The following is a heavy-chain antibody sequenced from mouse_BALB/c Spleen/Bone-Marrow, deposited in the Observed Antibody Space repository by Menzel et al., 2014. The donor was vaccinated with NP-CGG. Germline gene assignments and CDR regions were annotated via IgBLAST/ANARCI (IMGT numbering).Heavy chain of an antibody. D-gene: IGHD2-3*01. CDR3: ARDPRWLLAMDN. Sequence: EVMLVESGGGLVQPGGSLRLSCAASGFTFSDFYMDWVRQPPGKRLEWIAASRNKANDYTTEYSASVKGRFIVSRDTSQSILYLQMNALRAEDTAIYYCARDPRWLLAMDNWGQGTSVTVSS. CDR1: GFTFSDFY. J-gene: IGHJ4*01. CDR2: SRNKANDYTT. V-gene: IGHV7-1*02.